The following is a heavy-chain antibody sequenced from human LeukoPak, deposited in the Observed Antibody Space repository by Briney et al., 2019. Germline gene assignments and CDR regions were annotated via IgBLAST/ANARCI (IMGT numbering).Heavy chain of an antibody. D-gene: IGHD6-19*01. J-gene: IGHJ4*02. CDR2: IIPILGIA. CDR1: GGTFSSYP. Sequence: ASVKVSCKASGGTFSSYPISWVRQAPGQGLDWMGRIIPILGIANYAQKFQGRVTITADKSTSAAYMELSSLRSKDTAVYSCARAAPAGYSSGWYRNGFDYWGQGTLVTVSS. CDR3: ARAAPAGYSSGWYRNGFDY. V-gene: IGHV1-69*04.